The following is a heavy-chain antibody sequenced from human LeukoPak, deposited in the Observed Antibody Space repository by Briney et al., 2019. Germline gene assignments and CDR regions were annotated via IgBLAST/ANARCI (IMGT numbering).Heavy chain of an antibody. CDR2: ISAYNGNT. CDR1: GFTFTTYG. J-gene: IGHJ4*02. Sequence: ASVKVSCKASGFTFTTYGFSWVRQAPGQGLEWMGWISAYNGNTYYAQNLQGRFTMTTDTSTSTAYMELRSLRSDDTAVYYCARGAVAGNFDYWGQGTLVTVSS. V-gene: IGHV1-18*01. CDR3: ARGAVAGNFDY. D-gene: IGHD6-19*01.